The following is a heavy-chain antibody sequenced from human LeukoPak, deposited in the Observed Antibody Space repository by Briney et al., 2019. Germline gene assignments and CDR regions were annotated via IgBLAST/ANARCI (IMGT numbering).Heavy chain of an antibody. CDR1: GFTYGHYG. J-gene: IGHJ4*02. CDR3: AKDAQRGFDYSNSLEY. CDR2: IWSDATEK. V-gene: IGHV3-33*06. Sequence: PGGSLRLSCAASGFTYGHYGMHWVRQAPGKGLEWVAVIWSDATEKYYGDAVKGRFTISRDNSRNTLYLQMNSLRAEDTAVYYCAKDAQRGFDYSNSLEYWGQGTLVTVSS. D-gene: IGHD4-11*01.